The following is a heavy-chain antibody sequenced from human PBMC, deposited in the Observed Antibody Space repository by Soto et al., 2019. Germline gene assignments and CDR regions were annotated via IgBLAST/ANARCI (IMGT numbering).Heavy chain of an antibody. V-gene: IGHV1-69*01. CDR3: ETDDYKPGG. J-gene: IGHJ4*02. Sequence: QGQLVQSGAEVKKPGSSVTVSCKASGGTFSSYAISWVRQAPGQGLEWMGGITPIFGTANSAQKFQGRVTITADESTRTANMELSSLRSDDSAVYYCETDDYKPGGWGQRTLLTVCS. D-gene: IGHD4-4*01. CDR1: GGTFSSYA. CDR2: ITPIFGTA.